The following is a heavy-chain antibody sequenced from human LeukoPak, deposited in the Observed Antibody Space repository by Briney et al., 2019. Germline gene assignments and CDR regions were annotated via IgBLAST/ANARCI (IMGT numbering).Heavy chain of an antibody. CDR2: IYYSGST. V-gene: IGHV4-39*07. J-gene: IGHJ4*02. CDR1: GGSISSSSYY. CDR3: ARDREMATTIPSVFDY. D-gene: IGHD5-24*01. Sequence: SETLSLTCTVSGGSISSSSYYWGWIRQPPGKGLEWIGSIYYSGSTYYNPSLKSRVTISVDTSKNQFSLKLSSVTAADTAVYYCARDREMATTIPSVFDYWGQGTLVTVSS.